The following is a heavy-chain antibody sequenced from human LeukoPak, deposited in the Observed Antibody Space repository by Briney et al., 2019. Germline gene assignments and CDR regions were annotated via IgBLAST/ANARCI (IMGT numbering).Heavy chain of an antibody. CDR1: GFTVSSNY. V-gene: IGHV3-66*04. Sequence: HPGGSLRLSCAASGFTVSSNYMSWVRQAPGKGLEWVSVIYSGGSTYYADSVKGRFSISRDNSKNTLYLQMNSLRAEDTAVYYCARRAGGYSHPYDYWGQGTLVTVSS. J-gene: IGHJ4*02. CDR3: ARRAGGYSHPYDY. CDR2: IYSGGST. D-gene: IGHD4-23*01.